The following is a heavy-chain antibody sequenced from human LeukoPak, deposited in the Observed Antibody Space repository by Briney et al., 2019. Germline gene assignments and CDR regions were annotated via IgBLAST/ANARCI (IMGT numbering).Heavy chain of an antibody. J-gene: IGHJ5*02. Sequence: SETLSLTCTVSGGSISSYYWSWIRQPPGKGLEWIEYIYYSGSTNYNPSLKSRVTISADTSKYQFSLKLSSVTAADTAVYYCARGGIHSSSFDWFDPWGQGTLVTVSS. CDR1: GGSISSYY. CDR3: ARGGIHSSSFDWFDP. D-gene: IGHD6-13*01. V-gene: IGHV4-59*01. CDR2: IYYSGST.